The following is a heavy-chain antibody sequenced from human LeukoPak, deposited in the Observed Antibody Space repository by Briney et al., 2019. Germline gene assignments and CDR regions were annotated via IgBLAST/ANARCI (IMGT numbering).Heavy chain of an antibody. Sequence: ASVKVSCTASGYPFTSYDINWVRQATGQGLEWVGWMNPNSGNTGHAQKFQGRVTFTRNTSTTTAYMELSSLTSEDTAVYYCARALVATTLYSYYYMDVWGKGTTVTVSS. CDR1: GYPFTSYD. D-gene: IGHD5-12*01. J-gene: IGHJ6*03. CDR2: MNPNSGNT. V-gene: IGHV1-8*03. CDR3: ARALVATTLYSYYYMDV.